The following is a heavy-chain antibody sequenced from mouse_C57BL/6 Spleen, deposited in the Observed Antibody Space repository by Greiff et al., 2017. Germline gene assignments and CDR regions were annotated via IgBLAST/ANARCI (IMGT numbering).Heavy chain of an antibody. J-gene: IGHJ3*01. CDR3: ARDYDYDGAWFAY. D-gene: IGHD2-4*01. CDR1: GFSLTSYG. Sequence: QVQLQQSGPGLVQPSQSLSITCTVSGFSLTSYGVHWVRQSPGKGLEWLGVIWSGGSTDYNAAFISRLSISKDNSKSQVFFKMNSLQADDTAIYYCARDYDYDGAWFAYWGQGTLVTVSA. CDR2: IWSGGST. V-gene: IGHV2-2*01.